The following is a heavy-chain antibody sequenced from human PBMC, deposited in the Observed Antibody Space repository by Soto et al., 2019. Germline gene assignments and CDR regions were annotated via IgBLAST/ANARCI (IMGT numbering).Heavy chain of an antibody. CDR3: ARGLNGDYVFVVDY. CDR2: IYYSGST. V-gene: IGHV4-59*01. CDR1: GGSISSYY. D-gene: IGHD4-17*01. Sequence: SETLSLTCTVSGGSISSYYWSWIRQPPGKGLEWIGYIYYSGSTNYNPSLKSRVTISVDTSKNQFSLKLSSVTAADTAVYYCARGLNGDYVFVVDYWGQGTLVTVSS. J-gene: IGHJ4*01.